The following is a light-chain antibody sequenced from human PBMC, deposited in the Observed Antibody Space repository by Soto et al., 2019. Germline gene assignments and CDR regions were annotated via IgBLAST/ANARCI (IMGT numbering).Light chain of an antibody. CDR2: DVS. V-gene: IGLV2-14*01. J-gene: IGLJ1*01. CDR1: SSEIGSYSF. Sequence: QSALTQPASVSGSPGQSITISCIGTSSEIGSYSFVSRFQQHPGKAPKLIIYDVSDRPSGVSNRFSASKSGNTASLTISGLQAEDESDYYCGSYTSSGTLVFGNGTKVTVL. CDR3: GSYTSSGTLV.